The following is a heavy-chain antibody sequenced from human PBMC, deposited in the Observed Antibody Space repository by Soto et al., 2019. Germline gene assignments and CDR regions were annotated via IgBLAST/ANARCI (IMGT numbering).Heavy chain of an antibody. J-gene: IGHJ5*02. CDR1: GYTFTRYT. CDR3: ARGIATGQLDP. CDR2: INPDNGNT. D-gene: IGHD2-15*01. Sequence: ASVKVSCKASGYTFTRYTMNWVRQAPGQRLEWMGWINPDNGNTKSSQKFQDRVIITRDTSASTAYVDLSSLRSEDTAVYYCARGIATGQLDPWGQGTLVTVSS. V-gene: IGHV1-3*01.